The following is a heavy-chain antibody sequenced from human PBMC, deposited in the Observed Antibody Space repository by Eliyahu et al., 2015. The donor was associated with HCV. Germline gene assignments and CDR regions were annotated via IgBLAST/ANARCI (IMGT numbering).Heavy chain of an antibody. CDR3: AREFEGSSSF. J-gene: IGHJ3*01. D-gene: IGHD6-13*01. Sequence: QVQXXESGGGLVKPGGSLRLSCAAXGFTFXDYYMSWIRQAPGKGLEWVSXISSSSSYTNYADSVKGRFTISRDNAKNSLYLQMNSLRAEDTAVYYCAREFEGSSSFWGQGTMVTVSS. V-gene: IGHV3-11*05. CDR1: GFTFXDYY. CDR2: ISSSSSYT.